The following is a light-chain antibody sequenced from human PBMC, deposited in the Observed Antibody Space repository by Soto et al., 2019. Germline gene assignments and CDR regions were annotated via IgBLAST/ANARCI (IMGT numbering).Light chain of an antibody. CDR2: RAS. Sequence: IQMTQSPSSLSASVGDRVTLRCRASRNISSDLNWYQQKPGKAPKLLIYRASTLQNGVPSRFTGAGSATDFTLPISSLQPEDFATYSCQQSYSTLPYTFGQGTKVEIK. J-gene: IGKJ2*01. CDR1: RNISSD. V-gene: IGKV1-39*01. CDR3: QQSYSTLPYT.